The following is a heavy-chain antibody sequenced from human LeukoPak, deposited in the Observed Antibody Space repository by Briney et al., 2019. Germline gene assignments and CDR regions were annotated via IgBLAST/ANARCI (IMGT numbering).Heavy chain of an antibody. CDR1: GYTLTELS. CDR3: ATETGNFYFYS. V-gene: IGHV1-24*01. D-gene: IGHD1-7*01. CDR2: FDPEDDEI. Sequence: GASVKVSCKVSGYTLTELSMHLVRQAPGKGLEWMGGFDPEDDEIIYAQRFQGRVTMTEDASTDTAYMELRSLRSEDTAVYYCATETGNFYFYSWGQGTLVTVSS. J-gene: IGHJ4*02.